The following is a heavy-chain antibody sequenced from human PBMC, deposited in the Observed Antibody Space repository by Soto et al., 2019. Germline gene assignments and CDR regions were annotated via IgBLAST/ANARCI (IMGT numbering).Heavy chain of an antibody. J-gene: IGHJ6*02. CDR1: GGSISSGGYY. Sequence: PSETLSLTCPVSGGSISSGGYYWSWIRQHPGKGLEWIGYIYYSGSTYYNPSLKSRVTISVDTSKNQFSLKLSSVTAADTAVYYCARVRFAGSGSYYYYYGMDVWGQGTTVTSP. CDR3: ARVRFAGSGSYYYYYGMDV. CDR2: IYYSGST. D-gene: IGHD3-10*01. V-gene: IGHV4-31*03.